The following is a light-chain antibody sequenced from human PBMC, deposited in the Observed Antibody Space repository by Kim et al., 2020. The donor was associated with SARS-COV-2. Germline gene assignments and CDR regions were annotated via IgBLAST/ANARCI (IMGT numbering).Light chain of an antibody. V-gene: IGKV1-5*03. Sequence: ASGGDRVTITGRASQGITTWLAWYQQKPGKAPKLLISMASLLETGVPSRFSGSGSGTEFTLTISGLQPEDFATYYCQHYSGYPLTFGGGTKVDIK. CDR1: QGITTW. J-gene: IGKJ4*01. CDR3: QHYSGYPLT. CDR2: MAS.